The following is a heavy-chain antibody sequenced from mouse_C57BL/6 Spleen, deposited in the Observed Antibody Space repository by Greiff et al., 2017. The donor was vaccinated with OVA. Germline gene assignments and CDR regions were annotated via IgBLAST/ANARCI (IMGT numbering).Heavy chain of an antibody. D-gene: IGHD1-1*01. CDR2: IDPSDSYT. Sequence: VQLQQSGAELVKPGASVKLSCKASGYTFTSYWMQWVKQRPGQGLEWIGEIDPSDSYTNYNQKFKGKATLTVDTSSSTAYMQLSSLTSEDSAVYYCARRHYYGSRDYWGQGTTLTVSS. CDR3: ARRHYYGSRDY. J-gene: IGHJ2*01. V-gene: IGHV1-50*01. CDR1: GYTFTSYW.